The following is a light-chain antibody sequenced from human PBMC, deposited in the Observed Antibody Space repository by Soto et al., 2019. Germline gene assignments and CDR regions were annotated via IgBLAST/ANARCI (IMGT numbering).Light chain of an antibody. V-gene: IGLV6-57*02. Sequence: NFMLTQPHSVSESPGKTVTISCTGSSGSIASNYVQWYQQRPGSAPTAVIYEDNQRPSGVPDRFSGSIDSSSNSASLTISGLKTEDEADYFCLSYNSNNQGVFGGGTQLTVL. CDR1: SGSIASNY. CDR3: LSYNSNNQGV. J-gene: IGLJ3*02. CDR2: EDN.